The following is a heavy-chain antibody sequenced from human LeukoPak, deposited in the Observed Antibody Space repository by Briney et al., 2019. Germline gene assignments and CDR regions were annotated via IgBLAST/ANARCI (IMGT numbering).Heavy chain of an antibody. V-gene: IGHV1-18*04. CDR1: GYTFTSYY. Sequence: ASVKVSCKASGYTFTSYYMHWVRQALGQGLEWMGWISAYNGNTNYAQKFQGRVTMTEDTSTDTAYMELSSLRSEDTAVYYCATDYGSGSYYDFDYWGQGTLVTVSS. D-gene: IGHD3-10*01. CDR3: ATDYGSGSYYDFDY. CDR2: ISAYNGNT. J-gene: IGHJ4*02.